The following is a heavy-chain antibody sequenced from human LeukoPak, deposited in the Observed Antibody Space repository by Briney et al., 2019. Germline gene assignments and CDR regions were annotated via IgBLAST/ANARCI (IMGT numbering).Heavy chain of an antibody. D-gene: IGHD6-13*01. CDR2: ISHSGST. J-gene: IGHJ6*03. V-gene: IGHV4-34*01. Sequence: PSETLSLTCAVFGGSFSGHYWSWIRQPPGKGLEWIGEISHSGSTNYNPSLKSRVTISVDTSKNQFSLKLSSVTAADTAVYYCARGPGIAWEGYYYHYYYMDVWGKGTTVTVSS. CDR3: ARGPGIAWEGYYYHYYYMDV. CDR1: GGSFSGHY.